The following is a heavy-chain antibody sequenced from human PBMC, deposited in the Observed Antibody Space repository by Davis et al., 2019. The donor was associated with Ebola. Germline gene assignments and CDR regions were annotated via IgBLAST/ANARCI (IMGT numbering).Heavy chain of an antibody. CDR2: ISSSSSYI. CDR1: GFTFSSYS. J-gene: IGHJ4*02. Sequence: GGSLRLSCAASGFTFSSYSMNWVRQAPGKGLEWVSSISSSSSYIYYADSVKGRFTISRDNSKNTLYLQMNSLRAEDTAVYYCAREVGSTFRGLEYYFDSWGQGTLVTVSS. CDR3: AREVGSTFRGLEYYFDS. V-gene: IGHV3-21*01. D-gene: IGHD3-10*01.